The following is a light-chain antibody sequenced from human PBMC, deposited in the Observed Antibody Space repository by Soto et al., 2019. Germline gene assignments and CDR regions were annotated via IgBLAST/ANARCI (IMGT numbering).Light chain of an antibody. Sequence: EIVLTQSPATLSVSPGEGATLSCRASQTISSILAWYQHKPGQPPRLLIFGASTSATGITATFSGSGSGTEFTLTISSLQSEDFAFYYCQQYDNWPYTFGQGTKLEIK. CDR1: QTISSI. V-gene: IGKV3-15*01. CDR2: GAS. J-gene: IGKJ2*01. CDR3: QQYDNWPYT.